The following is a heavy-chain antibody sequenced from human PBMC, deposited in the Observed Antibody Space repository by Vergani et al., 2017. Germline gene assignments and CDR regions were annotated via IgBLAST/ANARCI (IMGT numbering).Heavy chain of an antibody. CDR1: GFTVSSNY. V-gene: IGHV3-7*03. CDR2: IKQDGSEK. Sequence: EVQLVESGGGLVQPGGSLRLSCAASGFTVSSNYMSWVRQAPGKGLEWVANIKQDGSEKYYVDSVKGRFTISRDNAKNSLYLQMNSLRAEDTAVYYCARGSSGWYSNDAFDIWGQGTMVTVSS. J-gene: IGHJ3*02. CDR3: ARGSSGWYSNDAFDI. D-gene: IGHD6-19*01.